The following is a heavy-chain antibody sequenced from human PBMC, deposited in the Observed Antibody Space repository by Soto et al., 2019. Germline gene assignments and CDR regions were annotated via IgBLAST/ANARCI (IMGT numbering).Heavy chain of an antibody. CDR3: ARADPEYSSSYLDY. Sequence: LSLTCTVSGGSISSGGYYWSWIRQHPGKGLEWIGYIYYSGSTYYNPSLKSRVTISVDTSKNQFSLKLSSVTAADTAVYYCARADPEYSSSYLDYWGQGTLVTVSS. V-gene: IGHV4-31*03. CDR1: GGSISSGGYY. J-gene: IGHJ4*02. CDR2: IYYSGST. D-gene: IGHD6-6*01.